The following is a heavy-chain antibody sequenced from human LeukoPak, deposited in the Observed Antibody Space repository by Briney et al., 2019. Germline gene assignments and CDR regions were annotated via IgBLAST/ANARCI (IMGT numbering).Heavy chain of an antibody. CDR3: AKDNSKYRVGAEFVY. CDR2: ISVSGGST. J-gene: IGHJ4*02. V-gene: IGHV3-23*01. D-gene: IGHD1-26*01. Sequence: GASLRLSCAAPGFTFSSYAMSWVRQAPGKGLEWVSTISVSGGSTYYADSVKGRFTISRDNSKNTLYLQMNSLRAEDTAVYYCAKDNSKYRVGAEFVYWGQGTLVTVSS. CDR1: GFTFSSYA.